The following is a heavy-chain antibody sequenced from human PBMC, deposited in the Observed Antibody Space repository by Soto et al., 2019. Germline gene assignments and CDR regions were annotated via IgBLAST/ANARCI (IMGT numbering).Heavy chain of an antibody. CDR3: ARDQEKAYDSSGSPH. Sequence: GASVKVSCKASGYTFTSYGISWVRQAPGQGLEWMGWISAYNGNTNYAQKLQGRVTMTTDTSTSTAYMELRSLRSDDTAVYYCARDQEKAYDSSGSPHWGQGTLVTVSS. CDR1: GYTFTSYG. D-gene: IGHD3-22*01. CDR2: ISAYNGNT. V-gene: IGHV1-18*04. J-gene: IGHJ4*02.